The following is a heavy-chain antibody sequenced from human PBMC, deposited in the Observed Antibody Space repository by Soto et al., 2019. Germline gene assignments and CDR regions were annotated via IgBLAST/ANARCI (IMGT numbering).Heavy chain of an antibody. J-gene: IGHJ3*02. Sequence: SETLSLTCTVSGGSISSYYWSWIRQPPGKGLEWIGYIYYSGSTNYNPSLKSRVTISVDTSKNQFSLKLSSVTAADTAVYYCARRRGRYCSGGSCYHDAFDIWGQGTMVTVSS. CDR2: IYYSGST. CDR1: GGSISSYY. V-gene: IGHV4-59*01. CDR3: ARRRGRYCSGGSCYHDAFDI. D-gene: IGHD2-15*01.